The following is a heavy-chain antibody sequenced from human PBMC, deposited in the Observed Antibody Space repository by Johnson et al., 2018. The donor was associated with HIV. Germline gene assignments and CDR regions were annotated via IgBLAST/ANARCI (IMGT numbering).Heavy chain of an antibody. Sequence: VQLVESRGVLVQPGGSLRLSCAASGFTVSSNEMSWVRQAPGKGLEWVSSISGGSTYYADSRKGRFTISRDNSKNTLYLQMNSLRAEDTAVYYCARVGGYRAFDIWGQGTMVTVSS. D-gene: IGHD5-18*01. CDR2: ISGGST. CDR1: GFTVSSNE. CDR3: ARVGGYRAFDI. V-gene: IGHV3-38-3*01. J-gene: IGHJ3*02.